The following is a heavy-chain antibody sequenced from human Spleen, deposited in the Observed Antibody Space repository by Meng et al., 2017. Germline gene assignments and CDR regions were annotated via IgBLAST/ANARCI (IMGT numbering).Heavy chain of an antibody. D-gene: IGHD3-10*01. CDR3: ARGVTMVRGTTWDWFDP. J-gene: IGHJ5*02. CDR1: GGSISSSSYY. Sequence: QLQESGPGLVKPSEPLSLTCTVSGGSISSSSYYWGWIRQPPGKGLEWIGSIYYSGSTYYNPSLKSRVTISVDTSKNQFSLKLSSVTAADTAVYYCARGVTMVRGTTWDWFDPWGQGTLVTVSS. CDR2: IYYSGST. V-gene: IGHV4-39*07.